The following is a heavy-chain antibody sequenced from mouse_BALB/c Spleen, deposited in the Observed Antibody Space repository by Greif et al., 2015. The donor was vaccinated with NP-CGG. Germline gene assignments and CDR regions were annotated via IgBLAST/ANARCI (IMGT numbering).Heavy chain of an antibody. CDR3: ARWDWYFDV. CDR2: MDPANGNT. Sequence: EVQLQESGAELVKPGASVKWSCTASGFNIKETYMHWVKQRPEQGLEWIGRMDPANGNTKYDPKFQGKATITADTSSNTAYLQLSSLTSEDTAVYYCARWDWYFDVWGAGTTVTVSS. V-gene: IGHV14-3*02. CDR1: GFNIKETY. J-gene: IGHJ1*01.